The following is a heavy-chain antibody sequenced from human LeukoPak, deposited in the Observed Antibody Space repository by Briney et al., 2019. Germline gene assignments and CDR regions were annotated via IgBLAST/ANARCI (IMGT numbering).Heavy chain of an antibody. CDR1: GGSISAYY. Sequence: PLGTLSPTCTVSGGSISAYYWNWIRQPPGKGLEWIGYIYYNGSTNYNPSLRSRVTMSVDTSKNQFSLNLSSVTAADTAVYYCARVASWPTGTDYWGQGTLVTVSS. J-gene: IGHJ4*02. CDR3: ARVASWPTGTDY. D-gene: IGHD1-1*01. V-gene: IGHV4-59*01. CDR2: IYYNGST.